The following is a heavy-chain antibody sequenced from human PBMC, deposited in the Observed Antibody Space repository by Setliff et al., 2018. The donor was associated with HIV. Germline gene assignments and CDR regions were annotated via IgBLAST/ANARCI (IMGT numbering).Heavy chain of an antibody. V-gene: IGHV1-2*02. CDR1: GYTFTGYY. Sequence: ASVKVSCKASGYTFTGYYMHWVRQAPGQGLGWMGWINPNSGGTNYAQKFQGRVTMTRDTSISTAYMELSSLRSDDTAVYYCARCMTMTGNWFDPWGQGTLVTVSS. D-gene: IGHD3-22*01. CDR3: ARCMTMTGNWFDP. CDR2: INPNSGGT. J-gene: IGHJ5*02.